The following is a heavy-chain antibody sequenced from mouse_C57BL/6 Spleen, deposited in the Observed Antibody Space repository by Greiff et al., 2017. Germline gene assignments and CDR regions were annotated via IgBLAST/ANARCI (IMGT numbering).Heavy chain of an antibody. D-gene: IGHD1-2*01. CDR1: GFTFTGYY. Sequence: DVLVVESGGGLIQPGGSLSLSCAASGFTFTGYYINWVHQPPGQALEWLGVIRNRANGYTTEYSAYVKGRFTVSRATYQSILHLKIQALRDEDSATYYSARTYSLTGSAVDYWGQGTTVTVSS. CDR2: IRNRANGYTT. CDR3: ARTYSLTGSAVDY. V-gene: IGHV7-3*01. J-gene: IGHJ2*01.